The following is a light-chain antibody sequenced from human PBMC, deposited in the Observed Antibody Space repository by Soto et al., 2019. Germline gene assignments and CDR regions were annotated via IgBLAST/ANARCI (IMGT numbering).Light chain of an antibody. CDR2: GAS. CDR3: QQYGSSAPIT. CDR1: QSVSSNY. V-gene: IGKV3-20*01. J-gene: IGKJ5*01. Sequence: EIVLTQSPGTLSLSPGERATLSCRASQSVSSNYFAWYPQKPGQAPSLLIYGASSRATGIPDRFSGSGSGTDFTLTISNMEPEDFGMYYCQQYGSSAPITFGQGTRVEIE.